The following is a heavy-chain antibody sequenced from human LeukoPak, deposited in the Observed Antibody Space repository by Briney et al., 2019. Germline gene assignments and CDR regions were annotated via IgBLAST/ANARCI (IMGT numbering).Heavy chain of an antibody. V-gene: IGHV3-11*01. CDR2: ISSSGNTI. D-gene: IGHD6-19*01. CDR3: ASVLRGSGRYYFDY. CDR1: GFTFSDYY. J-gene: IGHJ4*02. Sequence: GGSLRLSCAASGFTFSDYYMSWIRQAPGKGLEWVSYISSSGNTIYYADSVKGRFTISRDNAKNSLYLQMNSLRAEETAVYYRASVLRGSGRYYFDYWGQGTLVTVSS.